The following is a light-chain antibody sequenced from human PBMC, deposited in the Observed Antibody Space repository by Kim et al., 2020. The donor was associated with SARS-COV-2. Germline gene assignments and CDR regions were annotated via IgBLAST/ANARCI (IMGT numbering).Light chain of an antibody. CDR2: KSS. CDR1: QTISTW. V-gene: IGKV1-5*03. Sequence: DIQMTQSPSTLSASVGDGVTITCRASQTISTWLAWYQQKPGRAPKLLIHKSSTLQSGVPSRFRGSGSGTEFTLTISSLQSDDFATYYCQQYNSHPYTFGQGNKLEI. CDR3: QQYNSHPYT. J-gene: IGKJ2*01.